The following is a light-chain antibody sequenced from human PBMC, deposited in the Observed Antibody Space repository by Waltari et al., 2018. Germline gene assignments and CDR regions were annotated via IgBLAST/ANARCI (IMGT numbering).Light chain of an antibody. CDR1: QSVNGR. V-gene: IGKV3-20*01. J-gene: IGKJ1*01. CDR2: GTS. Sequence: EIVLTHSPGTLSLSPGERVTLSCRASQSVNGRLVWYQQKPGQAPRLLIYGTSSRATGIPDRFSGSGSGTDFSLTISRLEPEDFAVYYCQQHGSLPATFGQGTKVEVK. CDR3: QQHGSLPAT.